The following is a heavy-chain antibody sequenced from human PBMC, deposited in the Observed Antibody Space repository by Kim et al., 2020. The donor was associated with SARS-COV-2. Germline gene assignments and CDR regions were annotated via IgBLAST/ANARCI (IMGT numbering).Heavy chain of an antibody. V-gene: IGHV4-30-4*08. CDR1: GGSISSGDYY. CDR3: ARARATSITIFGVVIVHNFDY. CDR2: IYYSGST. J-gene: IGHJ4*02. D-gene: IGHD3-3*01. Sequence: SETLSLTCTVSGGSISSGDYYWSWIRQPPGKGLEWLGYIYYSGSTYYNPSLKSRVTISVDTSKNQFSLKLSSVTAADTAVYYCARARATSITIFGVVIVHNFDYWGQGTLVTVSS.